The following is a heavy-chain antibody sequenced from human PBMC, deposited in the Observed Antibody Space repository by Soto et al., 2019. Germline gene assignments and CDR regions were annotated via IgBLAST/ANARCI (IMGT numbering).Heavy chain of an antibody. J-gene: IGHJ6*02. CDR3: ARSRVGATSFYYYYGMDV. CDR1: GGTFSSYA. V-gene: IGHV1-69*06. D-gene: IGHD1-26*01. Sequence: SLKVSCKASGGTFSSYAISWVRQAPGQGLEWMGGIIPIFGTANYAQKFQGRVAITADKSTSTAYMELSSLRSEDTAVYYCARSRVGATSFYYYYGMDVWGQGTTVTVSS. CDR2: IIPIFGTA.